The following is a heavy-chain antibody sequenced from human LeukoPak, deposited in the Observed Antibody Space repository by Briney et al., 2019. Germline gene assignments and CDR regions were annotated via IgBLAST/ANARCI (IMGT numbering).Heavy chain of an antibody. CDR3: AKEDTGSRPFDY. V-gene: IGHV3-23*01. D-gene: IGHD2-15*01. J-gene: IGHJ4*02. CDR2: IDNSGSRT. Sequence: PGGSLRLSCAASGFTFSSYAMNWVRQPPGMGLEWVSNIDNSGSRTYYADSVKGRFTISRANSKNTLYLQMNSLRAEDTALYYCAKEDTGSRPFDYWGQGTLVTVSS. CDR1: GFTFSSYA.